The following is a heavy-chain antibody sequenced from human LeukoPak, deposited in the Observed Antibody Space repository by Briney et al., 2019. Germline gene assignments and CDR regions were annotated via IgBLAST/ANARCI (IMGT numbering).Heavy chain of an antibody. CDR2: INPNNGGT. D-gene: IGHD3-10*01. V-gene: IGHV1-2*06. CDR3: AKLSRQDGSGSYSPDWFDP. J-gene: IGHJ5*02. CDR1: GYTFIGYY. Sequence: ASVKVSCKASGYTFIGYYIHWVRQAPGQGLEWMGRINPNNGGTDYPQKFQGRVTMTRDTAISTVCMEVSRLTSDDTAMYYCAKLSRQDGSGSYSPDWFDPWGQGTLVTVSS.